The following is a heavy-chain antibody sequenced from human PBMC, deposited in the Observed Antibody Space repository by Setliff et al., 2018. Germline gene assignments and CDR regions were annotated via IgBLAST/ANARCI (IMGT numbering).Heavy chain of an antibody. J-gene: IGHJ6*03. CDR3: ARDPTRFTKFRGVSIRYFYMDV. CDR1: GYSISSGHF. V-gene: IGHV4-38-2*02. D-gene: IGHD3-10*01. Sequence: SETLSLTCGVSGYSISSGHFWGWIRQPPGKGLEWLGNIFHSGSTYYNPTLNSRVTISADTSKNQFSLTLSSVTAADTAVYYCARDPTRFTKFRGVSIRYFYMDVWGKGTTVTVSS. CDR2: IFHSGST.